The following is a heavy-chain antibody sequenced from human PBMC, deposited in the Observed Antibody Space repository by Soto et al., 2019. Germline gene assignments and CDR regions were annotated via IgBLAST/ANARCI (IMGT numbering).Heavy chain of an antibody. D-gene: IGHD3-10*01. J-gene: IGHJ4*02. CDR2: ISAYNGNT. V-gene: IGHV1-18*01. CDR3: ARGSPSGELISGPEDY. Sequence: ASVKVSCKASGYTFTSYGISWVRQAPGQGLEWMGWISAYNGNTNYAQKLQGRVTMTTDTSTSTAYMELRSLRSDDTAVYYCARGSPSGELISGPEDYWGQGTLVTVSS. CDR1: GYTFTSYG.